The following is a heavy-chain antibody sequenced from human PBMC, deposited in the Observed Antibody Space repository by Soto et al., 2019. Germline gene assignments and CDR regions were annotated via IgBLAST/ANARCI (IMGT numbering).Heavy chain of an antibody. Sequence: TSETLSLTCAVYGGSFSGYYWSWIRQPPGKGLEWIGEINHSGSTNYNPSLKSRVTISVDTSKNQFSLKLSSVTAADTAVYYCARASSNWFDPWGQGTLVTVSS. V-gene: IGHV4-34*01. J-gene: IGHJ5*02. CDR3: ARASSNWFDP. CDR1: GGSFSGYY. D-gene: IGHD2-2*01. CDR2: INHSGST.